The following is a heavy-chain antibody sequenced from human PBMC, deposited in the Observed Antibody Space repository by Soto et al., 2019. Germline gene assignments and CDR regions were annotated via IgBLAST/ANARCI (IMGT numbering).Heavy chain of an antibody. J-gene: IGHJ4*02. CDR1: CGYVRRRSCH. CDR2: IYYSGST. V-gene: IGHV4-39*01. D-gene: IGHD3-16*02. Sequence: SVTLCLPYTVSCGYVRRRSCHRGWIRKPPGEGLEWIGSIYYSGSTYYNPSLKSRVTISVDTSKNQFSLKLSSVTAADTAVYFCASRHGLDIVADYWGQGILVTVSS. CDR3: ASRHGLDIVADY.